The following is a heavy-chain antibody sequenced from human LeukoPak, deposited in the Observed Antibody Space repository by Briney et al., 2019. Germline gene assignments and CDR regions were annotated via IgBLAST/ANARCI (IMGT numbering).Heavy chain of an antibody. CDR2: ISGSGGST. D-gene: IGHD6-19*01. Sequence: PGGSLRLSCAASGFTFSSYAMSWVRQAPGKGLEWVSAISGSGGSTYYADSVKGRFTISRDNSKNTLYLQMNSLRAEDTAVYYCANGLEIGLYFDYWGQGTLVTVSS. V-gene: IGHV3-23*01. J-gene: IGHJ4*02. CDR1: GFTFSSYA. CDR3: ANGLEIGLYFDY.